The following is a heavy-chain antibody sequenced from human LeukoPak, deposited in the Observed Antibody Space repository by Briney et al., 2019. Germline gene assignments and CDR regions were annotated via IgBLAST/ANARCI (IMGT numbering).Heavy chain of an antibody. Sequence: GGSLRLSCAASGFTFSSYSMNCARQAPGKGLEWVSSITTSSSYIYYADSVKGRFNISRDNAKISLYLQMNSLGDEDTAVYYCASGRNVGITGTTGAFDIWGQGTMVTVSS. J-gene: IGHJ3*02. V-gene: IGHV3-21*01. CDR3: ASGRNVGITGTTGAFDI. CDR1: GFTFSSYS. D-gene: IGHD1-7*01. CDR2: ITTSSSYI.